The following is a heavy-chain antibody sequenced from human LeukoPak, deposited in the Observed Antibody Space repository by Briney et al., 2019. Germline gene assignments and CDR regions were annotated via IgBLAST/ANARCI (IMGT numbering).Heavy chain of an antibody. J-gene: IGHJ3*02. CDR2: IRYDGSNK. D-gene: IGHD2-15*01. V-gene: IGHV3-30*02. Sequence: GGSLRLSCTASGFTFSSYGLHWSRKAPGKGLEWVAFIRYDGSNKYYADSVKGRFTIPRDNGKNSLSLQRKGLRAEDTAVYSCASWKVVVSNGGCDIWGQGTMVTVSS. CDR3: ASWKVVVSNGGCDI. CDR1: GFTFSSYG.